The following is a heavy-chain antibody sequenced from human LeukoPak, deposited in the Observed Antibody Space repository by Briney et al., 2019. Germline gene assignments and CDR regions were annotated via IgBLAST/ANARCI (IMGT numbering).Heavy chain of an antibody. CDR1: GYIFTSHF. CDR3: ASAGIAVAGDYYYYGMDV. V-gene: IGHV1-69*13. J-gene: IGHJ6*02. D-gene: IGHD6-19*01. Sequence: SVKVSCKTSGYIFTSHFMHWVRQAPGQGLEWMGGIIPIFGTANYAQKFQGRVTITADESTSTAYMELSSLRSEDTAVYYCASAGIAVAGDYYYYGMDVWGQGTTVTVSS. CDR2: IIPIFGTA.